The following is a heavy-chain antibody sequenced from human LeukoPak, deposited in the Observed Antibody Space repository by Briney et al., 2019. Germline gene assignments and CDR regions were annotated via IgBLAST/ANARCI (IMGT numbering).Heavy chain of an antibody. CDR3: TRDRRAIAARPSYYYGMDV. CDR2: IYYSGST. J-gene: IGHJ6*02. V-gene: IGHV4-59*01. Sequence: SETLSLTCTVSGGSISSYYWSWIRQPPGKGLGWIGYIYYSGSTNYNPSLKSRVTISVDTSKNQFSLKLSSVTAADSAVYYCTRDRRAIAARPSYYYGMDVWGQGTTVTVSS. CDR1: GGSISSYY. D-gene: IGHD6-6*01.